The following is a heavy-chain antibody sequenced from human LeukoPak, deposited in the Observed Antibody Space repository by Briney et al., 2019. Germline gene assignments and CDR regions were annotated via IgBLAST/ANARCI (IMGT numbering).Heavy chain of an antibody. J-gene: IGHJ4*02. D-gene: IGHD5-12*01. V-gene: IGHV3-74*01. CDR2: INGDGSGT. CDR3: ARPTRGYDGLDY. Sequence: GGSLRLSXAASGFTFSSYWMYWLRQAPGKGLVWVSRINGDGSGTNYADSVKGRFTISRDNAKNTLYLHMNSLRVEDTAVYYCARPTRGYDGLDYWGQGTLVTVSS. CDR1: GFTFSSYW.